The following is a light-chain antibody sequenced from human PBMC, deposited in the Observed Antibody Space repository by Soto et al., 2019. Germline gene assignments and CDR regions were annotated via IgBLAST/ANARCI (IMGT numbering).Light chain of an antibody. CDR3: QSYDSSLSGSV. CDR2: GNS. J-gene: IGLJ3*02. Sequence: QTVVTQPPSVYGAPGQRVTISCTGSSSNIGAGYDVHWYQQLPGTAPKLLIYGNSNRPSGVPDRFSGSKSGTSASLAITGLQAEDEADYYCQSYDSSLSGSVFGGGTKVTVL. CDR1: SSNIGAGYD. V-gene: IGLV1-40*01.